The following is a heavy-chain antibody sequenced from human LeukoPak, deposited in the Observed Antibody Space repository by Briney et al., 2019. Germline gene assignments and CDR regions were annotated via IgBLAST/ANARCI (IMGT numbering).Heavy chain of an antibody. CDR3: ARDRNYYGSADYYYMDV. Sequence: SETLSLTCTVSGGSISSGSYYWSWIRQPAGKGLEWIGRIYTSGSTNYNLALKSRITMSVDTSKNQFSLKLSSVTAADTAVYYCARDRNYYGSADYYYMDVWGKGTTVTISS. CDR1: GGSISSGSYY. V-gene: IGHV4-61*02. D-gene: IGHD3-10*01. J-gene: IGHJ6*03. CDR2: IYTSGST.